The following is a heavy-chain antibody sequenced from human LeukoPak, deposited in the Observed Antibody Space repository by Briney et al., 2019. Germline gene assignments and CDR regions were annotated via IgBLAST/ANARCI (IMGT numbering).Heavy chain of an antibody. CDR2: IWYDGSNK. J-gene: IGHJ2*01. V-gene: IGHV3-33*06. CDR1: GFTFSSYG. D-gene: IGHD4-17*01. CDR3: AKGGLTTVTPSGWYFDL. Sequence: GGSLRLSCAASGFTFSSYGMHWVRQAPGKGLEWVAVIWYDGSNKYYADSVKGRFTISRDNSKNTPYLQMNSLRAEDTAVYYCAKGGLTTVTPSGWYFDLWGRGTLVTVSS.